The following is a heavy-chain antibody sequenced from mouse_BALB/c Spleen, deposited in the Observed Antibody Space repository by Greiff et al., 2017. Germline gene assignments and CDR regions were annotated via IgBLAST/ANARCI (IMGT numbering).Heavy chain of an antibody. CDR1: GFSLTSYG. Sequence: QVQLKESGPGLVAPSQSLSITCTVSGFSLTSYGVHWVRQPPGKGLEWLGVIWAGGSTNYNSALMSRLSISKDNSKSQVFLKMNSLQTDDTAMYYCASIYDGIAYWGQGTLVTVSA. CDR2: IWAGGST. CDR3: ASIYDGIAY. J-gene: IGHJ3*01. V-gene: IGHV2-9*02. D-gene: IGHD2-3*01.